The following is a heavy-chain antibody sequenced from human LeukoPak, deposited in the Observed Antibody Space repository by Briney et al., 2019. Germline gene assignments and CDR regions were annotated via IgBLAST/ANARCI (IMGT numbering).Heavy chain of an antibody. CDR1: GGSISSGGYY. CDR3: ARALERYYYDSSGYYAHFDY. CDR2: IYYSGST. D-gene: IGHD3-22*01. Sequence: PSETLSLTCTVSGGSISSGGYYCSWIRQHPGKGLEWIGYIYYSGSTYYNPSLKSRVTISGDTSKNQFSLKLRSVTAADTAVYYCARALERYYYDSSGYYAHFDYWGQGTLVTVSS. J-gene: IGHJ4*02. V-gene: IGHV4-31*03.